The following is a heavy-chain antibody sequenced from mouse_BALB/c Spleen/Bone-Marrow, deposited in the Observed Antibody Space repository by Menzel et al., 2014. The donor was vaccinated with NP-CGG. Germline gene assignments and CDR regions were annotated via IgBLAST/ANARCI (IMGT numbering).Heavy chain of an antibody. V-gene: IGHV1S81*02. D-gene: IGHD2-4*01. Sequence: QVQLQQSGAELVKPGASVKLSCKASGYTFTSYYMYWVKQRPGQGLEWIGGINPSNGGTNFNEKFKSKATLTVDKSSSTAYMQLSSQTSEDSAVYYCRREAYYEYDYFDYWGQGSTVTVSS. J-gene: IGHJ2*01. CDR1: GYTFTSYY. CDR2: INPSNGGT. CDR3: RREAYYEYDYFDY.